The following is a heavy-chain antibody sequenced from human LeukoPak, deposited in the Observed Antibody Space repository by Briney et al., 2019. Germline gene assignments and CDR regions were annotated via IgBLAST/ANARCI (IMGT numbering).Heavy chain of an antibody. CDR3: ARAEVSCSRSTCFLH. CDR1: GYTFTSFA. V-gene: IGHV7-4-1*02. J-gene: IGHJ4*02. D-gene: IGHD2-15*01. CDR2: INTNTGNP. Sequence: ASVKVSCKASGYTFTSFAMNWVRQAPGQGLEWIGWINTNTGNPTYAQGFTGRFVFSLDTSVSTAYLHISSLQAEDTAVYDCARAEVSCSRSTCFLHWGQGTLVTVSS.